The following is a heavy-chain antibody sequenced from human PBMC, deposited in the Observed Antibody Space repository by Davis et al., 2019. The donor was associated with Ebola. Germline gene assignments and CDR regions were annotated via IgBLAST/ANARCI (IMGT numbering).Heavy chain of an antibody. Sequence: MPSEPLSLTCTVPGASISSYYWRWIRQPPGKGLEWIGYFYYSGSTSYNPSLTSRVTMSLDTSKNRFSLKLRSVTAADTAVYYCARSLPSYSVLIDAFDIWGQGTMVTVSS. CDR3: ARSLPSYSVLIDAFDI. CDR2: FYYSGST. J-gene: IGHJ3*02. V-gene: IGHV4-59*01. D-gene: IGHD1-26*01. CDR1: GASISSYY.